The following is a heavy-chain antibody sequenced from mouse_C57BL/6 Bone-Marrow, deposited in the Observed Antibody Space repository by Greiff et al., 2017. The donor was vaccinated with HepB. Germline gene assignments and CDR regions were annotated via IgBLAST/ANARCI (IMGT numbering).Heavy chain of an antibody. V-gene: IGHV3-6*01. Sequence: VQLQQSGPGLVKPSQSLSLTCSVTGYSITSGYYWNWIRQFPGNKLEWMGYISYDGSNNYNPSLKNRISITRDTSKNQFFLKLNSVTTEDTATYYCARGEYDYWGQGTLVTVSA. CDR3: ARGEYDY. D-gene: IGHD2-10*02. CDR2: ISYDGSN. CDR1: GYSITSGYY. J-gene: IGHJ3*01.